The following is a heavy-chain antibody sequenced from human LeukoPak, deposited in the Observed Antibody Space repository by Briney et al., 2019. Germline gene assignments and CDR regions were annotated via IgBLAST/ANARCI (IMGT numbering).Heavy chain of an antibody. V-gene: IGHV4-59*08. D-gene: IGHD5-12*01. CDR2: LYYSGST. Sequence: SETLSLTCTVSGGSISSYYWSWIRQPPGKGLEWIGYLYYSGSTNYNPSLKSRVTISVHMSKNQFSLKLTSVTAADTAVYYCARRRRGYNGYEDAFDIWGQGTMVTASS. CDR1: GGSISSYY. CDR3: ARRRRGYNGYEDAFDI. J-gene: IGHJ3*02.